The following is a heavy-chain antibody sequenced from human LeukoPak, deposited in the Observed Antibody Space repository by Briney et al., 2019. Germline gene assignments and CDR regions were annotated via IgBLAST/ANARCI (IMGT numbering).Heavy chain of an antibody. CDR3: ARDSPWDAAAGTAIPSFDY. J-gene: IGHJ4*02. CDR2: ICSNSRYK. Sequence: GGSLRLSCAAPGFTFSDYYMSWIRQAPGKGLEWVSYICSNSRYKNYADSVKGRFTISRDNAKNSLYLQMNSLRAEDTAVYYCARDSPWDAAAGTAIPSFDYWGQGTLVTASS. CDR1: GFTFSDYY. V-gene: IGHV3-11*05. D-gene: IGHD6-13*01.